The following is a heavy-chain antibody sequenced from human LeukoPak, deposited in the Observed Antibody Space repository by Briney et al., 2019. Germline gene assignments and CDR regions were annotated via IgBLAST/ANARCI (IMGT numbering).Heavy chain of an antibody. CDR2: ISSDGSEG. Sequence: PGGSLRLSCAVSGFTFSGFWMSWSRQTPGKGLEWVASISSDGSEGYYADVVKGRFTISRDNAKNSLYLQINSLRAEDTAVYYCARSSYSSSSSVWGQGTMVTVSS. CDR1: GFTFSGFW. CDR3: ARSSYSSSSSV. J-gene: IGHJ3*01. V-gene: IGHV3-7*03. D-gene: IGHD6-6*01.